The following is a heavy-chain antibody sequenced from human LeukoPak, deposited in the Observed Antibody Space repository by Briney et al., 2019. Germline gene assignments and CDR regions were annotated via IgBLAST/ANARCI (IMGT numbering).Heavy chain of an antibody. V-gene: IGHV3-33*01. CDR3: ARDGSGWSSDY. CDR2: MWNDGITG. D-gene: IGHD6-19*01. J-gene: IGHJ4*02. CDR1: GFTFSSYG. Sequence: QPGRSLRLSCAASGFTFSSYGMHWVRQAPGKGLEWVAVMWNDGITGKYADSVRGRFSVSRDNSKNTVYLQMDSLRADDTSVYYCARDGSGWSSDYWGQGTLVTVSS.